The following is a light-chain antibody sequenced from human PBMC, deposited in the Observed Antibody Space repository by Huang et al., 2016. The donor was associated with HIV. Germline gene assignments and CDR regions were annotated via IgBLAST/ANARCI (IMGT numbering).Light chain of an antibody. V-gene: IGKV3-11*01. CDR3: QQRSNWRLT. CDR2: DAS. CDR1: QSVSSD. Sequence: EIVLTQSPATLSLSPGERATLSCRASQSVSSDLAWYQQKPGQAPRLLIYDASIRATGIPAMFSGSGSGTDFTLTISSLEPEDFAVYYCQQRSNWRLTFGGGTKVEIK. J-gene: IGKJ4*01.